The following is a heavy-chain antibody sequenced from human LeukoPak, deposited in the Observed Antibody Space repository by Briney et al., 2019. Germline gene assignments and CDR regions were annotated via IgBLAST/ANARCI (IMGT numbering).Heavy chain of an antibody. D-gene: IGHD3-3*01. J-gene: IGHJ4*02. Sequence: PSETLSLTCAVYGGSFSGYYWSWIRQPPGKGLEWIGEINHSGSTNYNPSLKSRVTISVDTSKNQFSLKLSSVTAADTAVYYCARGGDFGVVIIGPFDYWGKGTLVTVSS. CDR2: INHSGST. V-gene: IGHV4-34*01. CDR1: GGSFSGYY. CDR3: ARGGDFGVVIIGPFDY.